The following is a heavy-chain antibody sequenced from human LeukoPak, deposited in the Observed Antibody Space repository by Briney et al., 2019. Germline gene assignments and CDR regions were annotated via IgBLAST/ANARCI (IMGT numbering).Heavy chain of an antibody. D-gene: IGHD3-22*01. J-gene: IGHJ6*03. Sequence: GGSLRLSCAASGFTFSSYSMNWVRQAPGKGLEWVSYISSSSSTIYYADSVKGRFTISRDNAKNSLYLQMNSLRAEDTAVYYCARDYYYDSSELQSYYYYYYMDVWGKGTTVTISS. V-gene: IGHV3-48*01. CDR1: GFTFSSYS. CDR3: ARDYYYDSSELQSYYYYYYMDV. CDR2: ISSSSSTI.